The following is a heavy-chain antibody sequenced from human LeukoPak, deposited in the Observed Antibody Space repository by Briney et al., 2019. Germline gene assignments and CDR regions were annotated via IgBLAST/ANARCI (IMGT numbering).Heavy chain of an antibody. D-gene: IGHD1-26*01. V-gene: IGHV1-18*01. CDR3: ARDLGGSLSRTFSPWGY. Sequence: GASVKVSCKASGYTFTSYGISWVRQAPGQGLEWMGWISAYNGNTNYAQKLQGRVTMTTDTSTSTAYMELRSLRSDDTAVYYCARDLGGSLSRTFSPWGYWGQGTLVTVSS. CDR1: GYTFTSYG. CDR2: ISAYNGNT. J-gene: IGHJ4*02.